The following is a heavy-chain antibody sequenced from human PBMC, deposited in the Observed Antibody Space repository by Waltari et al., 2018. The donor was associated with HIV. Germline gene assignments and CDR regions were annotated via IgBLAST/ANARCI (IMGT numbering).Heavy chain of an antibody. CDR3: ARIGTFPHNYAIDF. J-gene: IGHJ6*02. D-gene: IGHD1-26*01. V-gene: IGHV3-7*01. CDR2: IKDDGSEK. Sequence: EVQLMASGGGLVQSGGSLSLSRAASGFTSPNSWLSWVRQTPGKGVEWLAYIKDDGSEKYYMGSVKGRFTISRDNAKNSMFLQMNSLRAEDTAVYYCARIGTFPHNYAIDFWGQGTTVTVSS. CDR1: GFTSPNSW.